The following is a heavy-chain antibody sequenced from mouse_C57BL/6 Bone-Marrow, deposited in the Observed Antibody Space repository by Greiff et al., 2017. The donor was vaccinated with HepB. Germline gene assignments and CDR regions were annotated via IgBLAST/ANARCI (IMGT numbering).Heavy chain of an antibody. CDR2: IDPNSGGT. V-gene: IGHV1-72*01. Sequence: QVQLQQPGAELVKPGASVKLSCKASGYTFTSYWMHWVKQRPGRGLEWIGRIDPNSGGTKYNEKFKSKATLTVDKPSSTAYTQLSSLTSEDSAVYYCAREGYYGSSPFAYWGQGTLVTVSA. CDR3: AREGYYGSSPFAY. D-gene: IGHD1-1*01. J-gene: IGHJ3*01. CDR1: GYTFTSYW.